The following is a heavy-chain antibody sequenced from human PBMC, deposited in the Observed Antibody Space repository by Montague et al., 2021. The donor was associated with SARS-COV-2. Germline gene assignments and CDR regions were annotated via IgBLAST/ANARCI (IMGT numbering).Heavy chain of an antibody. J-gene: IGHJ4*02. CDR2: TYYRSMRYY. CDR1: GDSVTSHSAA. V-gene: IGHV6-1*01. CDR3: ALAVAGRGGYDY. D-gene: IGHD6-19*01. Sequence: CAISGDSVTSHSAAWTWIRQSPLRGLEWPGSTYYRSMRYYEYAVFLKSRITINPDTSKNQFSLQVKSTTPEDTAVYYCALAVAGRGGYDYWGQGTLVTVSS.